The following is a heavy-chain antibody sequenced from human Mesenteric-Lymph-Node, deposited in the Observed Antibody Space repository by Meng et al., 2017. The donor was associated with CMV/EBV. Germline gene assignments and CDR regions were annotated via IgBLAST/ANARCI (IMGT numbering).Heavy chain of an antibody. D-gene: IGHD3-16*01. Sequence: QMHQQQSATALVKSSQNLSGTCNISGDSISSNIAAWNWIRQSPSRGLEWLGRTYYRSESYNDYAVSVKSRISVNLDTSKNQLSLHLNFVTPEDTAVYYCAYFGDLPPLWWGQGTLVHVSS. CDR1: GDSISSNIAA. CDR3: AYFGDLPPLW. V-gene: IGHV6-1*01. CDR2: TYYRSESYN. J-gene: IGHJ4*02.